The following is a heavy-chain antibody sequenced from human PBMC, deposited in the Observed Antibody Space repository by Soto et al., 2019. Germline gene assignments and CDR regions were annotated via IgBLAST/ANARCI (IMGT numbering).Heavy chain of an antibody. CDR1: GGSFSGYY. J-gene: IGHJ4*02. CDR2: IHHSGST. V-gene: IGHV4-34*01. D-gene: IGHD6-19*01. Sequence: QVPLQQWGAGLLKPSETLSLTCAVYGGSFSGYYWSWIRQPPGEGLEWIGEIHHSGSTNYNPSLKSRVTISVDTSKNQFPLKLSSVTAADTAVYYCARDTYSSGWLLYWGQGTLVTVSS. CDR3: ARDTYSSGWLLY.